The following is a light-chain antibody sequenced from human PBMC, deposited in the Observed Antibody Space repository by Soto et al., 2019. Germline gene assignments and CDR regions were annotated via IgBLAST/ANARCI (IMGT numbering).Light chain of an antibody. V-gene: IGLV2-11*01. CDR2: DVT. CDR1: SSDVGDYNY. Sequence: QSALTQPRSVSGSPGQSVTISCTGTSSDVGDYNYVSWYQQHPGKAPKVLIYDVTQRPSGVPDRFSGSKSGNTASLTISGLQADDEADYYCCSYAGRYVFGTGTKVTVL. J-gene: IGLJ1*01. CDR3: CSYAGRYV.